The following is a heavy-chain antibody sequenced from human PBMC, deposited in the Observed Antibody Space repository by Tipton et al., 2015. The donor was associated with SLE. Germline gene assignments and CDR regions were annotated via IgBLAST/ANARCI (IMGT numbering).Heavy chain of an antibody. V-gene: IGHV3-49*03. CDR3: TRDIRFFGGGYHYYYMDV. Sequence: SLRLSCSATGFTFGDYSMNWFRQAPGKGLEWVGFIRSKLYGGTTEYAASVKGRFSISTDDSKSIAYLQMNSLKTEDTAVYYCTRDIRFFGGGYHYYYMDVWGKGTTVTVSS. CDR1: GFTFGDYS. D-gene: IGHD2-15*01. J-gene: IGHJ6*03. CDR2: IRSKLYGGTT.